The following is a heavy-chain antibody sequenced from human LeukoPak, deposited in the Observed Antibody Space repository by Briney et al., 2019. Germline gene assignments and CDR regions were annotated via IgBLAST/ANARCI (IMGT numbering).Heavy chain of an antibody. V-gene: IGHV3-23*01. Sequence: PGGSLRLSCAASGFXFSIYAISWVRQAPGQGQEWVSAISGSGGSTYYADSVKGRFTISRDNSKNTLYLQMNSLRAEDTAVYYCARYDYGGNRLFDYWGQGSLVTVSS. CDR1: GFXFSIYA. CDR2: ISGSGGST. CDR3: ARYDYGGNRLFDY. D-gene: IGHD4-23*01. J-gene: IGHJ4*02.